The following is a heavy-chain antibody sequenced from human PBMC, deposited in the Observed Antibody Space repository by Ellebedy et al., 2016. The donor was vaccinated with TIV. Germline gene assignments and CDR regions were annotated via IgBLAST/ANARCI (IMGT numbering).Heavy chain of an antibody. V-gene: IGHV3-73*01. CDR2: IRTKAKNYAI. CDR3: TRLPGGDYVHNQDDY. D-gene: IGHD4-17*01. CDR1: GFTFSGSD. Sequence: GESLKISCAASGFTFSGSDMHWVRQASGKGLEWVGRIRTKAKNYAIAYAASVKGRFTISRDDSKNTAYLQMNSLKTEDTAVYYCTRLPGGDYVHNQDDYWGQGTLVTVSS. J-gene: IGHJ4*02.